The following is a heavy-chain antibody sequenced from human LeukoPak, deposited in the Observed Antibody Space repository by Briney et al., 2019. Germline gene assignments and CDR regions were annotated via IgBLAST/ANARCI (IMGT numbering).Heavy chain of an antibody. Sequence: SETLSLTCTVSGYSISSGYYWGWIRQPPGKGLEWIGNIFYSERTNYNPSLKSRVTMSLDTSKNQFSLKLSSVTAADTAVYYCARVSYYDFWSGYFQPQNFDYWGQGTLVTVSS. J-gene: IGHJ4*02. CDR2: IFYSERT. CDR1: GYSISSGYY. D-gene: IGHD3-3*01. CDR3: ARVSYYDFWSGYFQPQNFDY. V-gene: IGHV4-38-2*02.